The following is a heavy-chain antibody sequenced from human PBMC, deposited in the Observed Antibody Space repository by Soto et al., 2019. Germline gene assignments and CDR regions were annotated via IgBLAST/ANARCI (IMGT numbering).Heavy chain of an antibody. V-gene: IGHV4-59*01. CDR2: IYYSGST. CDR1: GGSISSYY. J-gene: IGHJ4*02. CDR3: ARASGQTIWDY. D-gene: IGHD3-3*01. Sequence: DTLSLTCTVSGGSISSYYWSWIRQPPGKGLEWIGYIYYSGSTNYNPSLKSRVTISVDTSKNQFSLKLSSVTAADTAVYYCARASGQTIWDYWGQGTLVTVSS.